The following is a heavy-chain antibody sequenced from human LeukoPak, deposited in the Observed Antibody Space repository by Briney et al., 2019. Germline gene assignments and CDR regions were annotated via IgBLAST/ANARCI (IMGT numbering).Heavy chain of an antibody. Sequence: SETLSLTXXXSGGSISSYYWSWIRQPAGKGLEWIGRIYTSGSTNYNPSLKSRVTMSVDTSKNQFSLKLSSVTAADTAVYYCARVNSKTGYFDYWGQGTLVTVSS. CDR2: IYTSGST. CDR1: GGSISSYY. CDR3: ARVNSKTGYFDY. J-gene: IGHJ4*02. D-gene: IGHD1-14*01. V-gene: IGHV4-4*07.